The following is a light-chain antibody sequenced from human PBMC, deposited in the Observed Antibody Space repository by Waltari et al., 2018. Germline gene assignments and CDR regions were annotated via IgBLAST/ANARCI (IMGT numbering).Light chain of an antibody. J-gene: IGKJ1*01. CDR3: QQYNDWPRT. V-gene: IGKV3-15*01. CDR1: QSVSSN. Sequence: EIVMTQSPATLSVSPGERATPSCRASQSVSSNLAWYQQRPGQAPRPLISGASTRATGIPARFSGSGSGTEFTLTISILQSEDFAVYYCQQYNDWPRTFGQGTRVEVK. CDR2: GAS.